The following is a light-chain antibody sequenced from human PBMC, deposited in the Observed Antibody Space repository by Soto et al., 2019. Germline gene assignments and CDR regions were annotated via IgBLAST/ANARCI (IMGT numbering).Light chain of an antibody. J-gene: IGLJ1*01. Sequence: QSALTQPASVSGSPGQSITISCTGTSSDVGAYNSVSWYQQNPGKAPKLMIYGVTNRPSGVSNRFSGSKSGNTASLTISGLQTEDEADYYCSSYTTTTTYVFGSGTKLTVL. V-gene: IGLV2-14*01. CDR2: GVT. CDR1: SSDVGAYNS. CDR3: SSYTTTTTYV.